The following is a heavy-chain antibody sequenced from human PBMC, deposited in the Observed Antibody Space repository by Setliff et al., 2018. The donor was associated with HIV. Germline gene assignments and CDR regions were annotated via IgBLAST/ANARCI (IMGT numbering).Heavy chain of an antibody. CDR1: GFIFSDSW. J-gene: IGHJ5*02. Sequence: GGSLRLSCGASGFIFSDSWMDWVRQAPGKGLEWVATIKKDGREKYYVDSVKGRFTISRDNARTSLFLEMRSLRDEDTAVYYCAGSMGATKGSWFEPWGQGTLVTVSS. CDR2: IKKDGREK. CDR3: AGSMGATKGSWFEP. D-gene: IGHD1-26*01. V-gene: IGHV3-7*03.